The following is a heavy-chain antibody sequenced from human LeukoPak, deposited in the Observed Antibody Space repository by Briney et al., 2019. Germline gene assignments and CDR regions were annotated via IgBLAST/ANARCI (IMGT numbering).Heavy chain of an antibody. J-gene: IGHJ4*02. CDR3: ARGVPAVTFDY. V-gene: IGHV4-34*01. D-gene: IGHD2-2*01. CDR2: VSHGGTT. CDR1: GGPFSGYY. Sequence: PSETLSLTCGVNGGPFSGYYWAWIRQPPGKGLEWIGHVSHGGTTNYNPSLKSRVTISVDTSKNQFSLKLSSVTAADTAVYYCARGVPAVTFDYWGQGTLVTVSS.